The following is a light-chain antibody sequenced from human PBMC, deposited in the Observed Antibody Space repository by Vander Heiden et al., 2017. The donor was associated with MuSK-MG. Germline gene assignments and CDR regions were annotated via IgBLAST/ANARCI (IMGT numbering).Light chain of an antibody. Sequence: SYELTQPLSVSVALGQTARITCGGNKIGNKNVHWYQQKPDQAPVLVIYRDNNRPSGIPERFSGSNSGNTATLSVSRAQAGDEGDYYCHVWDSSTVIFGGGTRLTGL. J-gene: IGLJ2*01. CDR3: HVWDSSTVI. CDR2: RDN. CDR1: KIGNKN. V-gene: IGLV3-9*01.